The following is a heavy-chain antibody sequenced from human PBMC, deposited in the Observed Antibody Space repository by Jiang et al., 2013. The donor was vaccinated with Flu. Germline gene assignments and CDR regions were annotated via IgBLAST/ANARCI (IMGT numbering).Heavy chain of an antibody. Sequence: GPGLVKPSETLSLTCTVSGGSVTSYYWAWIRQPPGKGLEWIGSIYYTGSTYYNPSLKSRVTMSIDTSKNQFSLKLSSVTAADTAVYSCAKRGYCGGDCYYFDNWGQGTLVTVSS. CDR3: AKRGYCGGDCYYFDN. CDR2: IYYTGST. J-gene: IGHJ4*02. V-gene: IGHV4-39*01. D-gene: IGHD2-21*02. CDR1: GGSVTSYY.